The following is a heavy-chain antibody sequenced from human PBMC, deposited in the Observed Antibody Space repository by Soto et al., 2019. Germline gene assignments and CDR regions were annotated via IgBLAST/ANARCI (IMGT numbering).Heavy chain of an antibody. Sequence: QVQLVQSGAEVKKPGASVKVSCKASGYTFTSYDINWVRQATGQGFEWMGWMNPNSGNTGYAQKFQGRVTMTRDTSITTAYLELSSLTSEDTAVYFCERSPRNWGFDYWGQGTLVTVSS. J-gene: IGHJ4*02. D-gene: IGHD7-27*01. CDR3: ERSPRNWGFDY. CDR2: MNPNSGNT. V-gene: IGHV1-8*01. CDR1: GYTFTSYD.